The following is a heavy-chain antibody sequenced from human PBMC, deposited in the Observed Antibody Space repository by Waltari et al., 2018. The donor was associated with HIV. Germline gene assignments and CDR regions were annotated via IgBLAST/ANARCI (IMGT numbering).Heavy chain of an antibody. CDR2: IYHHGTT. V-gene: IGHV4-61*08. CDR1: GDSVSSDGFY. D-gene: IGHD5-18*01. Sequence: QVQLQESGPGLAKPSETLSLTCTVSGDSVSSDGFYWTWLRPPPGKGLEWIGYIYHHGTTNYSPSLKSRVTISLATSRNQFSLNLTSVTTDDTAMYFCARLGIRDTSTRIDFWGRGTLVIVSS. J-gene: IGHJ4*02. CDR3: ARLGIRDTSTRIDF.